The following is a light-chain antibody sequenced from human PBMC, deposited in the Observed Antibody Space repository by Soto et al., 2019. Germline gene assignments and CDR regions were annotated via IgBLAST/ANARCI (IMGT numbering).Light chain of an antibody. V-gene: IGLV1-44*01. J-gene: IGLJ3*02. CDR1: NSNIGSNI. Sequence: QSVLTQPPSASGTPGHRVTISCSGSNSNIGSNIVNWYQQLPGTAPKLLIYGNSQRPSGVPDRFSGSKSGTSASLAISGLQSEDEADFYCATWDDSLNGWVFGGGTKVTVL. CDR2: GNS. CDR3: ATWDDSLNGWV.